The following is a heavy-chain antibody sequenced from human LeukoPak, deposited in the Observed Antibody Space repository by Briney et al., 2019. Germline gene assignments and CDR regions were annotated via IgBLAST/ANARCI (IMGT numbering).Heavy chain of an antibody. V-gene: IGHV4-39*01. CDR1: GGSVSSTTYY. Sequence: KPSETLSLTCTVSGGSVSSTTYYWSWIRQPPGKGLEWIASINYSGSTYYNPSLKSRLTISVDTSENQFSLKLSSVTAADTAVYYCARYVVYGSGKYYFDYWGQGTLVTVSS. D-gene: IGHD3-10*01. CDR3: ARYVVYGSGKYYFDY. J-gene: IGHJ4*02. CDR2: INYSGST.